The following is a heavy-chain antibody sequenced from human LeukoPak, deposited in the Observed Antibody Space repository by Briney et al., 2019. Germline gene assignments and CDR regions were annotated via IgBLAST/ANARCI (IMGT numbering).Heavy chain of an antibody. V-gene: IGHV4-59*08. D-gene: IGHD3-16*02. CDR2: IYYSGST. CDR1: GGSLSGYY. Sequence: SETLSLTCAVYGGSLSGYYWSWIRQPPGKGLGWIGYIYYSGSTNYNPSLKSRVTISVDTSKNQFSLKLSSVTAADTAVYYCARHVGGSYDYVWGSYRYYYGMDVWGQGTTVTVSS. CDR3: ARHVGGSYDYVWGSYRYYYGMDV. J-gene: IGHJ6*02.